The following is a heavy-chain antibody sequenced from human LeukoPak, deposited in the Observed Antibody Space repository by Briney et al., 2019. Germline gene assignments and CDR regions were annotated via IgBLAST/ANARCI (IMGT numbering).Heavy chain of an antibody. J-gene: IGHJ4*02. Sequence: SETLSLTCTVSGYSISSGYYWGWIRQPPGKGLEWIGSIYHIGSTYYNPSLKSRVTISVDTSKNQFSLKLGSVTAADTAVYYCARGIRVCSGGSCTSFDYWGQGTLVTVSS. CDR1: GYSISSGYY. V-gene: IGHV4-38-2*02. CDR3: ARGIRVCSGGSCTSFDY. D-gene: IGHD2-15*01. CDR2: IYHIGST.